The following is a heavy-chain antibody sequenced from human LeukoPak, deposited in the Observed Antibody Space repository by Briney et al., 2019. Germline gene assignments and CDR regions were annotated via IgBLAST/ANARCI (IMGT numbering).Heavy chain of an antibody. CDR2: ISGSGGST. D-gene: IGHD1-1*01. Sequence: GGSLRLSCAASGFTFSSYAMSWVRQAPGKGLEWVSAISGSGGSTYYADSVKGRFTISRDNAKNSLYLQMNSLRAEDTAVYYCASAMIVQLEADAFDIWGQGTMVTVSS. J-gene: IGHJ3*02. CDR1: GFTFSSYA. CDR3: ASAMIVQLEADAFDI. V-gene: IGHV3-23*01.